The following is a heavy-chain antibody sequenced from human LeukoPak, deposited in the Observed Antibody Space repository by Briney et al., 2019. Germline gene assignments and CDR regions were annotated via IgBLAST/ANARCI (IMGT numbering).Heavy chain of an antibody. CDR3: ARLIVWGSGKGYFDY. D-gene: IGHD3-10*01. J-gene: IGHJ4*02. CDR2: ISSSGSPK. CDR1: GFTFSSYG. V-gene: IGHV3-48*04. Sequence: PGRSLRLSCAASGFTFSSYGMHWVRQAPGKGLEWVSYISSSGSPKYYADSVKGRFTISRDNAKNSLYLQMNSLRVEDTATYYCARLIVWGSGKGYFDYWGQGTLVTVSS.